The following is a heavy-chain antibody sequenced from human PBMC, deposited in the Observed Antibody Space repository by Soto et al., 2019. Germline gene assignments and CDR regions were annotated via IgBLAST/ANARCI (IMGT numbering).Heavy chain of an antibody. J-gene: IGHJ4*02. Sequence: SGGSLRLSCAASGFTFNSYVMHWVRQAPGKGLEWVAVVSYDGSNRYYAASVKGRFAISRDNSKNTLYLQMNSLRAEDTAIYHCVRDRSSFYCSGSSCSIDPHFDFWGQGALVTVSS. D-gene: IGHD2-2*01. CDR2: VSYDGSNR. CDR1: GFTFNSYV. V-gene: IGHV3-30*09. CDR3: VRDRSSFYCSGSSCSIDPHFDF.